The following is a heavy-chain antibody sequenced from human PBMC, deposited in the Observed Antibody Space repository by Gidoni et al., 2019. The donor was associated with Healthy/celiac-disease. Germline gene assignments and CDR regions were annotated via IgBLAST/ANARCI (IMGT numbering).Heavy chain of an antibody. Sequence: EVQLLESGGGLVQPGGSLRLSCAAAGFPFSSYAMSWVRQAPGKGLECVSAISGSGGSTYYADSVKGRFTISRDNSKNTLYLQMNSLRAEDTAVYYCAKDAGGGDAFDIWGQGTMVTVSS. V-gene: IGHV3-23*01. CDR2: ISGSGGST. CDR3: AKDAGGGDAFDI. CDR1: GFPFSSYA. D-gene: IGHD1-26*01. J-gene: IGHJ3*02.